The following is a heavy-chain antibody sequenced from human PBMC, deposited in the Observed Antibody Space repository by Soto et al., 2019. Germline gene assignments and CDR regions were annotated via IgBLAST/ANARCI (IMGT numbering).Heavy chain of an antibody. CDR3: ARDYCVSGSYAPWFGP. CDR2: LYMSGNM. Sequence: GQSMKVACAVAGYSVSLKSMGYFHQAPGKGLQWVSILYMSGNMYYADAVKGRFTTSRDSSKNTLYLQMNDLRVEDTAVYYCARDYCVSGSYAPWFGPRAQGTPVTVSS. V-gene: IGHV3-66*01. D-gene: IGHD3-16*01. CDR1: GYSVSLKS. J-gene: IGHJ5*02.